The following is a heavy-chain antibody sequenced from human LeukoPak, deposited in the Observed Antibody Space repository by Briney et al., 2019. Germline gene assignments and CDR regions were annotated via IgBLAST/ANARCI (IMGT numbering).Heavy chain of an antibody. CDR2: INPSGGST. CDR3: AREAVTTGMDYYYYYGMDV. V-gene: IGHV1-46*01. Sequence: ASVKVSCKASGYTFTSYYMHWVRQAPGQGLEWMGLINPSGGSTSYAQKFQGRVTMTKDTSTSTVYMELSSLRSEDTAVYYCAREAVTTGMDYYYYYGMDVWGQGTTVTVSS. D-gene: IGHD4-17*01. J-gene: IGHJ6*02. CDR1: GYTFTSYY.